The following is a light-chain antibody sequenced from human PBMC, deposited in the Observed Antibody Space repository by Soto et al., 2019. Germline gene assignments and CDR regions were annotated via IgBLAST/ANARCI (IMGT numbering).Light chain of an antibody. CDR2: GAS. CDR3: HQYGSSPRT. V-gene: IGKV3-20*01. J-gene: IGKJ1*01. CDR1: QSVSSSF. Sequence: EIVLTQSPGTLSLSPGERATLSCRASQSVSSSFLAWYQQKPGQAPRILIYGASSRATGIPDRFSGSGSGTDFTLTISRLEPEDFAVYYCHQYGSSPRTFGQGTKVEIK.